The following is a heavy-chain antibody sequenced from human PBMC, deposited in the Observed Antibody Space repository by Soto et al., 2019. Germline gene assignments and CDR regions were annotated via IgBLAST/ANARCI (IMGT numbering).Heavy chain of an antibody. CDR2: ISSSSSTI. CDR3: ARGGSSSWYGNYMDV. CDR1: GFTFSSYS. V-gene: IGHV3-48*01. J-gene: IGHJ6*03. Sequence: EVQLVESGGGLVQPGGSLRLSCAASGFTFSSYSMNWVRQAPGKGLEWVSYISSSSSTIYYADSVKGRFTISRDNAKNSLYQQMNSLRAEDTAVYYCARGGSSSWYGNYMDVWGKGTTVTVSS. D-gene: IGHD6-13*01.